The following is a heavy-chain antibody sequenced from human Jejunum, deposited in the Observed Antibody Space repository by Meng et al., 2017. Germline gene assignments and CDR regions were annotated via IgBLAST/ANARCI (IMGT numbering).Heavy chain of an antibody. CDR3: ARDNSDSSTSWWFDL. Sequence: QVQLVQSGDEVKKPGASVKVSCKASGYTFTNHYMHWVRQAPGQGLEWMGVINPSGDRTIYAQKFQGRLSMTRDTSTSTLYMELSSLRFEDTAAYYCARDNSDSSTSWWFDLWGQGTLVTVSS. V-gene: IGHV1-46*01. J-gene: IGHJ5*02. D-gene: IGHD3-10*01. CDR2: INPSGDRT. CDR1: GYTFTNHY.